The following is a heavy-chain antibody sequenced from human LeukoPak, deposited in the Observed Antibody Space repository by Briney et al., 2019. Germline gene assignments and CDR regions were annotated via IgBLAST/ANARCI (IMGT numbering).Heavy chain of an antibody. CDR2: ISGSGGST. Sequence: GGSLRLSCAASGFTFSSYAMSWVRQAPGKGLEWVSAISGSGGSTYYADSVKGRFTISRDNSKNTLYLQMSSLRAEDTAVYYCARCSGGSCYYYFDYWGQGTLVTVSS. CDR1: GFTFSSYA. V-gene: IGHV3-23*01. CDR3: ARCSGGSCYYYFDY. J-gene: IGHJ4*02. D-gene: IGHD2-15*01.